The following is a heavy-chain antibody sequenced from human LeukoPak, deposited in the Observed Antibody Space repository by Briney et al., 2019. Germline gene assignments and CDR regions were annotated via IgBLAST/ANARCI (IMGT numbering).Heavy chain of an antibody. D-gene: IGHD3-16*01. CDR1: GGSFSTYY. J-gene: IGHJ4*02. V-gene: IGHV4-59*01. CDR2: IYYSGST. CDR3: ARAVISFGAAVAKGFDC. Sequence: PSETLSLTRTLSGGSFSTYYWSWIRHPPEKRLEWSGYIYYSGSTGYNHSLKSRVTMSLDTSKNQFSLKLSSVTAADTAVYYCARAVISFGAAVAKGFDCWGQGTLVTVSS.